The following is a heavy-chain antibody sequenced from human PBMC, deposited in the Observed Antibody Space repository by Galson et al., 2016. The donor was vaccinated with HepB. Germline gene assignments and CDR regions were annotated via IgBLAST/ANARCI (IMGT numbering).Heavy chain of an antibody. V-gene: IGHV3-48*02. D-gene: IGHD5-12*01. CDR3: ARDGRRGYDMDV. CDR2: ISRSTPTI. Sequence: SLRLSCAASGFTFSNAWMSWVRQAPGKGLEWVSYISRSTPTIYYADSARGRFTISRDNAKNSLYLQMNSLRDEDTAVYYCARDGRRGYDMDVWGQGTLVIVSS. CDR1: GFTFSNAW. J-gene: IGHJ4*02.